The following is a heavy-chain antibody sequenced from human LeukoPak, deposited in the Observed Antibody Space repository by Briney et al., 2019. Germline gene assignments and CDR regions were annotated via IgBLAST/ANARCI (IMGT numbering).Heavy chain of an antibody. Sequence: GGSLRLSCAASGFTFSNYEMNWVRQAPGKGLEWVSYISRGGTTIRYAESVRGRFTISRDDAKTSLYLQMSSLRAEDTALYYCVRDRITVTVAEWFDPWGQGTLVTVSS. J-gene: IGHJ5*02. D-gene: IGHD6-19*01. CDR1: GFTFSNYE. V-gene: IGHV3-48*03. CDR3: VRDRITVTVAEWFDP. CDR2: ISRGGTTI.